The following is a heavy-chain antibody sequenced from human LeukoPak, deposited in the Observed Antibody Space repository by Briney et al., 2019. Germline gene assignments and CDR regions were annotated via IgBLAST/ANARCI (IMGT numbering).Heavy chain of an antibody. V-gene: IGHV3-30*18. Sequence: GGSLRLSCAASGFTFSSYGMHWVRQAPGKGLEWVAVISYDGSNKYYADSVKGRFTISRDNSKNTLYLQMNSLRAEDTAVYYCAKDYGDPLDAFDIWGQGTMVTVSS. CDR3: AKDYGDPLDAFDI. J-gene: IGHJ3*02. D-gene: IGHD4-17*01. CDR2: ISYDGSNK. CDR1: GFTFSSYG.